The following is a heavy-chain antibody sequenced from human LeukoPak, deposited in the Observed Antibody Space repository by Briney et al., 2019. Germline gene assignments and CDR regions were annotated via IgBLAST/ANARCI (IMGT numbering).Heavy chain of an antibody. Sequence: GGSLRLSCAASGFTFSNYGMNWVRQAPGKGLEWVAFIRYDGSNKYYADSVKGRFTISRDNSKNTLYLQMNSLRAEDTAVYYCAKDLQEWLRLLGYYFDYWGQGTLVTVSS. CDR2: IRYDGSNK. V-gene: IGHV3-30*02. CDR1: GFTFSNYG. J-gene: IGHJ4*02. D-gene: IGHD5-12*01. CDR3: AKDLQEWLRLLGYYFDY.